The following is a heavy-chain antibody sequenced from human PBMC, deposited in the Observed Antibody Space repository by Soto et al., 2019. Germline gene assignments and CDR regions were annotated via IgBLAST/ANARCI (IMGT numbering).Heavy chain of an antibody. CDR2: ISYDGSNK. V-gene: IGHV3-30-3*01. CDR1: GFTFSSYA. CDR3: AREADFASSGYVLDY. J-gene: IGHJ4*02. D-gene: IGHD3-22*01. Sequence: GGSLRLSCAASGFTFSSYAMHWVRQAPGKGLEWVAVISYDGSNKYYADSVKGRFTISRGDAKDSLFLQMNSLRADDTAVYYCAREADFASSGYVLDYWGLGTLVTVSS.